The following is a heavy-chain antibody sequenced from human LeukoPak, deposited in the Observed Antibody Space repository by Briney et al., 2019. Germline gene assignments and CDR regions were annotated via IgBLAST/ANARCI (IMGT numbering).Heavy chain of an antibody. V-gene: IGHV5-51*01. Sequence: GESLQISCKGSGYSFTSYWIGWVRPLPGKDLEWMGIIYPGDSDTRYSPSFQGQVTISADKSISTAYLQWSSLKASDTAMYYCARRVAVAGTEYYYYGMDVWGQGTTVTVSS. CDR2: IYPGDSDT. CDR3: ARRVAVAGTEYYYYGMDV. J-gene: IGHJ6*02. D-gene: IGHD6-19*01. CDR1: GYSFTSYW.